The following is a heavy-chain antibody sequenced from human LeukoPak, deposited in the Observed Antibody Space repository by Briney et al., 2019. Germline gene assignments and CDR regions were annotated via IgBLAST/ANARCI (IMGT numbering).Heavy chain of an antibody. J-gene: IGHJ3*02. Sequence: GGSLRLSCAASGFTFDDYAMHWVRQAPGKGLEWVSGISWNSGSIGYADSVKGRFTISRDNAKNSLYLQMNSLRAEDTALYYCAKDRWGYCSGGSCYLNAFDIWGQGTMVTVSS. CDR1: GFTFDDYA. D-gene: IGHD2-15*01. V-gene: IGHV3-9*01. CDR2: ISWNSGSI. CDR3: AKDRWGYCSGGSCYLNAFDI.